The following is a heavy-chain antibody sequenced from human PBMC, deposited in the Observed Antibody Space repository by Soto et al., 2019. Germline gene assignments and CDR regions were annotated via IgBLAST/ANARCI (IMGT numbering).Heavy chain of an antibody. CDR2: IKGDGSEK. CDR3: AAGSPPDF. D-gene: IGHD3-3*01. Sequence: EVHLVESGGGLVQPGGSLTLSCAASGFTFSISWMNWVRQAPGKGLEWVANIKGDGSEKYYVDSVKGRFTISRDNAKNSLYLQMNSLRAEDTAVYYCAAGSPPDFWGQGTLVTVSS. V-gene: IGHV3-7*01. J-gene: IGHJ4*02. CDR1: GFTFSISW.